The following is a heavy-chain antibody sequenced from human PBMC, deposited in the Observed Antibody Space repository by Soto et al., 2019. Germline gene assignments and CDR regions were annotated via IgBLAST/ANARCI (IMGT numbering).Heavy chain of an antibody. Sequence: SETLSLTCTVSGGSISSGGYYWSWIRQHPGKGLEWIGYIYYSGSTYYNPSLKSRVTISVDTSKNQFSLKLSSVTAADTAVYYCAREASTIFGVVIIHQWFDPWGQGTLVTVSS. V-gene: IGHV4-31*03. J-gene: IGHJ5*02. CDR2: IYYSGST. D-gene: IGHD3-3*01. CDR3: AREASTIFGVVIIHQWFDP. CDR1: GGSISSGGYY.